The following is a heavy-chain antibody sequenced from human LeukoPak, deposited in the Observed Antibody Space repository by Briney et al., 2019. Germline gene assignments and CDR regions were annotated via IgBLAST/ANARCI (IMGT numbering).Heavy chain of an antibody. D-gene: IGHD3-9*01. Sequence: GASVTVSCKASGGTFSSYAISWVRQAPGQGLEWMGGIIPIFGTANYAQKFQGRVTITADESTSTAYMELSSLRSEDTAVYYCARDPLWAYDILTGYYYDGMDVWGQGTTVTASS. CDR1: GGTFSSYA. V-gene: IGHV1-69*01. CDR2: IIPIFGTA. CDR3: ARDPLWAYDILTGYYYDGMDV. J-gene: IGHJ6*02.